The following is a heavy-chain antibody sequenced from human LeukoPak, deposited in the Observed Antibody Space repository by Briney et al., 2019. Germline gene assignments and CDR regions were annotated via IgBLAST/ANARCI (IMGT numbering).Heavy chain of an antibody. CDR2: IKQDESEK. CDR3: ARDVEGSLDY. J-gene: IGHJ4*02. D-gene: IGHD5-24*01. V-gene: IGHV3-7*01. CDR1: GFTFSNYW. Sequence: AGGSLRLSCAASGFTFSNYWMAWVRQAPGKGPEWVANIKQDESEKYYVDSVKGRFTISRGNAKKSLYLQMNSLRVDDTAVYYCARDVEGSLDYWGQGTLVTVSS.